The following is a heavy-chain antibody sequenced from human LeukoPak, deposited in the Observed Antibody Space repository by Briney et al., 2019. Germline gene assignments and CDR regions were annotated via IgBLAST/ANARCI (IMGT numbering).Heavy chain of an antibody. Sequence: GGSLRLSCAASGFTFSSYEMNWVRQAPGKGLEWVSYISSSGSTIYYADSVKGRFTISRDNAKNSLYLQMNSLRAEDTAVYYCARGPRITMVRGVPYFDYWGQGTLVTVSS. D-gene: IGHD3-10*01. CDR1: GFTFSSYE. CDR3: ARGPRITMVRGVPYFDY. CDR2: ISSSGSTI. V-gene: IGHV3-48*03. J-gene: IGHJ4*02.